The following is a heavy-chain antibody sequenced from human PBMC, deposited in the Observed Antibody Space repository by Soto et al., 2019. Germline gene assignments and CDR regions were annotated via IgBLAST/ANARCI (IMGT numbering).Heavy chain of an antibody. V-gene: IGHV3-23*01. J-gene: IGHJ4*02. D-gene: IGHD3-3*01. Sequence: GGSLRLSCVASGFTFDTYALNWVRQAPGKGLEWVSAIGSSGSTYYADSVKGRFTISRDAPKKTLYLQMNSLRVEDTAKYYCAKGFRSLEWYSLAPFDYWGQGALVTVSS. CDR1: GFTFDTYA. CDR3: AKGFRSLEWYSLAPFDY. CDR2: IGSSGST.